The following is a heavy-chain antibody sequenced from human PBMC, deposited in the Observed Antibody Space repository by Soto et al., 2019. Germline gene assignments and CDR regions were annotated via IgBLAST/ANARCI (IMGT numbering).Heavy chain of an antibody. CDR2: IKSKTDGGTT. D-gene: IGHD2-2*01. CDR3: TSPYCSTTSCFR. J-gene: IGHJ4*02. V-gene: IGHV3-15*01. CDR1: GFTFSDAW. Sequence: EVQLVESGGGLVKPGGSLRLSCAASGFTFSDAWMTWVRQAPGKGLEWVGRIKSKTDGGTTDYAAPVKGRFTISRDDSKNTLYLQMNSLKTEDTAVYYCTSPYCSTTSCFRWDQGTLVTVSS.